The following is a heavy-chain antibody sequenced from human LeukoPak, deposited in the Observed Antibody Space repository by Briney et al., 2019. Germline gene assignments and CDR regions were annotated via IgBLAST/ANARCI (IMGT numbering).Heavy chain of an antibody. CDR3: ARDPDCSSTSCYGGIDY. CDR2: IYHSGST. CDR1: GGSFSGYY. Sequence: SETLSLTCAVYGGSFSGYYWSWIRQPPGKGLEWIGYIYHSGSTYYNPSLKSRVTISVDRSKNQFSLKLSSVTAADTAVYYCARDPDCSSTSCYGGIDYWGQGTLVTVSS. J-gene: IGHJ4*02. V-gene: IGHV4-34*01. D-gene: IGHD2-2*01.